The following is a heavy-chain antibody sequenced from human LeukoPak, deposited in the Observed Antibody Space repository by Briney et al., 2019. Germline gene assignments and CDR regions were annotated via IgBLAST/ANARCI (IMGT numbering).Heavy chain of an antibody. CDR2: INSDGSGT. CDR1: GFTFSSYW. Sequence: GGSLRRSCAASGFTFSSYWMHWVRQAPGKGLVWVSRINSDGSGTSYADSVKGRYTISRDNAKNTLYLQMNSLRAEDTAVYYCVRASLPNWYFDLWARGTLVTVSS. V-gene: IGHV3-74*01. CDR3: VRASLPNWYFDL. J-gene: IGHJ2*01.